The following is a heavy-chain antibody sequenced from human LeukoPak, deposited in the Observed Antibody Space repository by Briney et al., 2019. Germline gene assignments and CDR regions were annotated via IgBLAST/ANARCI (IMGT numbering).Heavy chain of an antibody. V-gene: IGHV4-59*01. J-gene: IGHJ3*01. Sequence: SETLSLTCTVSTGSISSYYWSWIRQPPGRGLEWSGYIYNSVTTNYNTSLKRGVTISVNTSKKQFTLKLSSGTAANTAVYYCARDHSAIGMWGEGTMVTVSS. CDR1: TGSISSYY. CDR3: ARDHSAIGM. CDR2: IYNSVTT. D-gene: IGHD2/OR15-2a*01.